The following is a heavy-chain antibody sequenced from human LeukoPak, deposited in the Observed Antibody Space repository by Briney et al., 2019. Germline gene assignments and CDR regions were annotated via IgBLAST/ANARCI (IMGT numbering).Heavy chain of an antibody. J-gene: IGHJ6*03. Sequence: SETLSLTCTVSGGSISSYYWSWIRQPPGKGLEWIGYIYYSGSTNYNPSLKSRVTISVDTSKNQFSLKLSSVTAADTAVYYCARIYIYYYGSGSYYNGGHYYYYYYMDVWGKGTTVTVSS. D-gene: IGHD3-10*01. CDR1: GGSISSYY. V-gene: IGHV4-59*12. CDR2: IYYSGST. CDR3: ARIYIYYYGSGSYYNGGHYYYYYYMDV.